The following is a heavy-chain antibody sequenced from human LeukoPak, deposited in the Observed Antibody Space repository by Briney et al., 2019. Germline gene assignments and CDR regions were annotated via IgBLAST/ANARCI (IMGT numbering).Heavy chain of an antibody. CDR1: GFTFSIYS. V-gene: IGHV3-21*01. J-gene: IGHJ4*02. Sequence: GGSLRLSXAASGFTFSIYSMNWVRQAPGKGREWVSSISSSSSYVYYADSVKGRFTISRDNAKNSLYLQMNSLRAEDTAVYYCARTDLDCSGGSCPDYWGQGTLVTVSS. D-gene: IGHD2-15*01. CDR3: ARTDLDCSGGSCPDY. CDR2: ISSSSSYV.